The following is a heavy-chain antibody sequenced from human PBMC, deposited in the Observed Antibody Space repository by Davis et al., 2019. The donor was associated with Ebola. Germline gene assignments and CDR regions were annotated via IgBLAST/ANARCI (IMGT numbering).Heavy chain of an antibody. J-gene: IGHJ6*02. CDR3: ARLYNYGDFYYYYYGMDV. CDR1: GYTFTSYG. CDR2: ISAYNGNT. D-gene: IGHD4-17*01. V-gene: IGHV1-18*01. Sequence: AASVKVSCKASGYTFTSYGISWVRQAPGQGLEWMGWISAYNGNTNYAQKLQGRVTITRDTSASTAYMELSRLRSDDTAVYYCARLYNYGDFYYYYYGMDVWGQGTTVTVSS.